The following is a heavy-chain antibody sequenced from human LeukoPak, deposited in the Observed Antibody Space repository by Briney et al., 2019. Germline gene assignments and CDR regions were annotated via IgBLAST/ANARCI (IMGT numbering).Heavy chain of an antibody. D-gene: IGHD2-21*02. CDR1: GFTFSSYD. CDR2: ISGSGGST. CDR3: AKDPSDNYYYYMDV. V-gene: IGHV3-23*01. Sequence: PGGSLRLSCAASGFTFSSYDMSWVRQAPGKGLEWVSAISGSGGSTYYADSVKGRFTISRDDSKNTLYLQMNSLRAEDTAVYYCAKDPSDNYYYYMDVWGKGTTVTVSS. J-gene: IGHJ6*03.